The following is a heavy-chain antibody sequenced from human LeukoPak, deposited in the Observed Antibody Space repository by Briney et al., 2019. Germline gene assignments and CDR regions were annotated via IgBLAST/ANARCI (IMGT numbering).Heavy chain of an antibody. D-gene: IGHD3-10*01. CDR2: INHSGST. CDR3: ARAGPNYGSGTSWYYYYYMDV. J-gene: IGHJ6*03. CDR1: GGSSSGYY. V-gene: IGHV4-34*01. Sequence: KPSETLSLTCAVYGGSSSGYYWSWIRQPPGKGLEWIGEINHSGSTNYNPSLKSRVTISVDTSKNQFSLKLSSVTAADTAVYYCARAGPNYGSGTSWYYYYYMDVWGKGTTVTISS.